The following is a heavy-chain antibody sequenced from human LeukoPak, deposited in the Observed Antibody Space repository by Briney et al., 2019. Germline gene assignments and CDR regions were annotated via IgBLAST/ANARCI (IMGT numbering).Heavy chain of an antibody. V-gene: IGHV3-30*02. CDR1: GFTFSSYG. J-gene: IGHJ3*02. CDR2: IRYDGSNK. D-gene: IGHD6-13*01. Sequence: PGGSLRLSCAASGFTFSSYGMHWVRQAPGKGLEWVAFIRYDGSNKYYADSVKGRFTISRDNSKNTLYLQMNSLRAEDTAVYYCAKDLAAAGTGAFDIWGQGTMVTVSS. CDR3: AKDLAAAGTGAFDI.